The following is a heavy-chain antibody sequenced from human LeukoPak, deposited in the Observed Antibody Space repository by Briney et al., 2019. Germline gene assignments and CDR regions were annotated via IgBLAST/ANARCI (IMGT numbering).Heavy chain of an antibody. CDR2: INHSGST. V-gene: IGHV4-34*01. D-gene: IGHD3-22*01. Sequence: SETLSLTCAVYGGSFSGYYWSWIRQPPGKGLEWIGEINHSGSTNYNPSLKSRVTISVDTSKNQFSLELSSVTAADTAVYYCARAGRAYYYDSSGYYYGYWGQGTLVTVSS. J-gene: IGHJ4*02. CDR1: GGSFSGYY. CDR3: ARAGRAYYYDSSGYYYGY.